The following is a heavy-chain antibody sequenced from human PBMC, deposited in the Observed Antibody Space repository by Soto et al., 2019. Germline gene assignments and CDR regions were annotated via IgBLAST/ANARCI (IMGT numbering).Heavy chain of an antibody. J-gene: IGHJ5*02. V-gene: IGHV3-33*01. D-gene: IGHD3-10*01. CDR2: IWYDGSNK. CDR1: GFTFSSYG. CDR3: ARSRYGSGSYYVNWFDP. Sequence: GGSLRLSCAASGFTFSSYGMHWVRQAPGKGLEWVAVIWYDGSNKYYADSVKGRFTISRDNSKNTLYLQMNSLRAEDTAVYYCARSRYGSGSYYVNWFDPWGQGTLVTVSS.